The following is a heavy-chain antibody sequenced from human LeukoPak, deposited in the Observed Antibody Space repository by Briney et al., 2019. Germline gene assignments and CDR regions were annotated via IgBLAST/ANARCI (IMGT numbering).Heavy chain of an antibody. CDR1: GYTFTSYY. V-gene: IGHV1-46*01. CDR3: ARDYDILTGYYNIDC. D-gene: IGHD3-9*01. J-gene: IGHJ4*02. Sequence: ASVKVSCKASGYTFTSYYMHWVRQAPGQGLEWMGIINPSGGSTSYAQKFQGRVTMTRDTSTSTVYMELSSLRSEDTAVYYCARDYDILTGYYNIDCWGQGTLVTVSS. CDR2: INPSGGST.